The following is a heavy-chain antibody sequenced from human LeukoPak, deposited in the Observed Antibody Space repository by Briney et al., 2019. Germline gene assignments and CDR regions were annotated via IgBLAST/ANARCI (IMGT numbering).Heavy chain of an antibody. Sequence: PSETLSPTCTVSGGSISSYYWSWIRQPPGKGLEWIGYIYYSGSTNYKPSLKSRVTISVDTSKNQFSLKLSSVTAADTAVYYCARGGYYGSGNDFRFDPWGQGTLVTVSS. V-gene: IGHV4-59*01. CDR2: IYYSGST. CDR3: ARGGYYGSGNDFRFDP. D-gene: IGHD3-10*01. CDR1: GGSISSYY. J-gene: IGHJ5*02.